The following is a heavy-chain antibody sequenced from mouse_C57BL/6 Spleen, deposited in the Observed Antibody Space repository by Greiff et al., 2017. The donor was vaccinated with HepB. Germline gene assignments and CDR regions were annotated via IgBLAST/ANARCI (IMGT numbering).Heavy chain of an antibody. V-gene: IGHV1-82*01. D-gene: IGHD2-4*01. CDR1: GYAFSSSW. CDR2: IYPGDGDT. CDR3: ARDGGLRRVDY. J-gene: IGHJ2*01. Sequence: VKLVESGPELVKPGASVKISCKASGYAFSSSWMNWVKQRPGKGLEWIGRIYPGDGDTNYNGKFKGKATLTADKSSSTAYMQLSSLTSEDSAVYFCARDGGLRRVDYWGQGTTLTVSS.